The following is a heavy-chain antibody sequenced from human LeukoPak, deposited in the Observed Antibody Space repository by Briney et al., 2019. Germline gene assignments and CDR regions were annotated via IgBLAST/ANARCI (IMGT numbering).Heavy chain of an antibody. Sequence: PGGSLRLSCAASGFTFSSYAMSWVRQAPGKGLEWVSYISSSGSTIYYADSVKGRFTISRDNAKNSLYLQMNSLRAEDTAVYYCAREKLGVGTAFDYWGQGTLVTVSS. CDR3: AREKLGVGTAFDY. V-gene: IGHV3-48*04. CDR1: GFTFSSYA. D-gene: IGHD1/OR15-1a*01. J-gene: IGHJ4*02. CDR2: ISSSGSTI.